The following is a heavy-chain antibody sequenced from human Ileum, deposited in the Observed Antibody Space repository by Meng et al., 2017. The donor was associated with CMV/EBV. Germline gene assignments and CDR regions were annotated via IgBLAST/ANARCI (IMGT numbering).Heavy chain of an antibody. V-gene: IGHV4-39*01. CDR2: IGSVYDSGST. Sequence: SQTLSLTCSVSGDSLSSSVYYWGWVRQPPGKGLEWIGSIGSVYDSGSTYYNPSLKSRVTISVDRAKNQFFLKLSSVTAADTAVYYCARHQKLHYEFDWGQGTLVTVSS. D-gene: IGHD3-3*01. CDR1: GDSLSSSVYY. CDR3: ARHQKLHYEFD. J-gene: IGHJ4*02.